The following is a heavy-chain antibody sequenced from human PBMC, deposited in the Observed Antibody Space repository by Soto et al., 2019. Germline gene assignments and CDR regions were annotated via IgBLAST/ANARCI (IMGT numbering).Heavy chain of an antibody. V-gene: IGHV1-2*04. D-gene: IGHD3-3*01. CDR2: INPNSGGT. Sequence: QVQLVQSGAEVKKPGASVKVSCKASGYTFTGYYMHWVRQAPGQGLEWMGWINPNSGGTNYAQKFQGWVTMTRDTSISTAYMEVSRLRSDDTAVYYCAREVGDFWRGQRDYYYYMDLWGKGTTVTVSS. CDR3: AREVGDFWRGQRDYYYYMDL. J-gene: IGHJ6*03. CDR1: GYTFTGYY.